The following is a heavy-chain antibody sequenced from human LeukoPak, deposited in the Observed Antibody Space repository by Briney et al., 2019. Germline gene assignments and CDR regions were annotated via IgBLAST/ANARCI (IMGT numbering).Heavy chain of an antibody. CDR1: GFTFSSYG. CDR2: IRNDGDVI. J-gene: IGHJ4*02. CDR3: AKDLMSIKALIPWDY. D-gene: IGHD2-21*01. V-gene: IGHV3-30*02. Sequence: GGSLRLSCAASGFTFSSYGMHWVRQAPGKGLVWVAFIRNDGDVIYYAESVKGRFTISRDNSKNTVYLQLNSLRAEDTAVYYCAKDLMSIKALIPWDYWGQGTLVTVSS.